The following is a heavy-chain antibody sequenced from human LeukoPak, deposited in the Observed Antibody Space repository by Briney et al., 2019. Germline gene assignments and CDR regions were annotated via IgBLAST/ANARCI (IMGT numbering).Heavy chain of an antibody. CDR3: AREVVSGGNCFFDY. Sequence: PSETLSLTCTVSGDSISSSSWSWIRQPPGKGLEWIGYIYYSGSTNYNPSLKSRVTISADTSKNQFSLKVRSVTAADTAVYYCAREVVSGGNCFFDYWGQGTLVTVSS. CDR1: GDSISSSS. V-gene: IGHV4-59*01. CDR2: IYYSGST. D-gene: IGHD2-15*01. J-gene: IGHJ4*02.